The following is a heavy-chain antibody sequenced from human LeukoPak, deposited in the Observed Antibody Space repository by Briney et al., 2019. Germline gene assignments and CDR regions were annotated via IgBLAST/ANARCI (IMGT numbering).Heavy chain of an antibody. D-gene: IGHD2-2*01. V-gene: IGHV1-2*02. CDR2: INPNSGGT. Sequence: ASVKVSCKASGYTFTGYYMHWVRQAPGQGLEWMGWINPNSGGTNYAQKFQGRTTMTRDTSISTAYMELSRLRSDDTAVYYCAREVVVPASNWFDPWGQGTLVTVSS. CDR3: AREVVVPASNWFDP. J-gene: IGHJ5*02. CDR1: GYTFTGYY.